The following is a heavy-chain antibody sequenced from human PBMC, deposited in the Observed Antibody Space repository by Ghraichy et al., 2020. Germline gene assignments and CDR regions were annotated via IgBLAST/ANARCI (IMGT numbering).Heavy chain of an antibody. J-gene: IGHJ4*02. Sequence: GESLNISCAASGFTFSDYWMHWVRQAPGKGLVWVSRINSDGSNTMYADSVKGRLTISRDNAKNTLYLQMNSLSAEDTAVYYCARGAVAAIDVDYWGPGTLVTVSS. CDR2: INSDGSNT. CDR1: GFTFSDYW. V-gene: IGHV3-74*03. CDR3: ARGAVAAIDVDY. D-gene: IGHD2-15*01.